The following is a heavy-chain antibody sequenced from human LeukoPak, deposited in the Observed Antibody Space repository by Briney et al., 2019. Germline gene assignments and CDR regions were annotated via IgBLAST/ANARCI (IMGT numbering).Heavy chain of an antibody. CDR1: GFTFSSYW. Sequence: PGGSLRLSCAASGFTFSSYWMHWVRQAPGKGLVWVSRINSDGSSTSYADSVKGRFTISRDNAKNTQYLQMNSLRAEDTAVYYCAAWGYSYGSFYDYWGQGTLVTVSS. D-gene: IGHD5-18*01. CDR2: INSDGSST. J-gene: IGHJ4*02. CDR3: AAWGYSYGSFYDY. V-gene: IGHV3-74*01.